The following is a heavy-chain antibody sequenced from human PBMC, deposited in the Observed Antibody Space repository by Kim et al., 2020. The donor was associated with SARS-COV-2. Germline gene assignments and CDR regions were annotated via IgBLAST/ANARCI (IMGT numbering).Heavy chain of an antibody. CDR3: GRERDWNSWAFDI. V-gene: IGHV3-53*01. Sequence: YSDAVRYRLTISIDGAKNTLYVQMNSLRGEDTAVYYCGRERDWNSWAFDIWGQGTMVTVSS. J-gene: IGHJ3*02. D-gene: IGHD1-7*01.